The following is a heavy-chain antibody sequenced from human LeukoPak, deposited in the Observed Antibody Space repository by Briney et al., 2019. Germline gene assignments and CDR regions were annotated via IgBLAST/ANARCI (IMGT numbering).Heavy chain of an antibody. Sequence: SETLSLTCAVYGGSFSGYYWSWIRQPPGKGLEWIGEINHSGSTNYNPSLKSRVTISVDTSKNQFSLKLSSVTAADTAVYYCARGSLTTSTTVTPLGGKTWFDPWGQGTLVTVSS. V-gene: IGHV4-34*01. CDR1: GGSFSGYY. CDR2: INHSGST. J-gene: IGHJ5*02. D-gene: IGHD4-17*01. CDR3: ARGSLTTSTTVTPLGGKTWFDP.